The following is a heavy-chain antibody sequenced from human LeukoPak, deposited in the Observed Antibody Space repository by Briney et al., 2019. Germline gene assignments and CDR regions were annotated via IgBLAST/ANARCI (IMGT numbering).Heavy chain of an antibody. Sequence: GGSLRLSCAASGFTFSSTWMHWFRQVPGKGPVWVSRIHSDGSTTIYADSVKGRFTISRDNARNTLYLQMNSLRAEDTAFYYCARGGELVGSYFDYWGQGSLVTVSS. V-gene: IGHV3-74*01. CDR3: ARGGELVGSYFDY. CDR2: IHSDGSTT. J-gene: IGHJ4*02. D-gene: IGHD3-16*01. CDR1: GFTFSSTW.